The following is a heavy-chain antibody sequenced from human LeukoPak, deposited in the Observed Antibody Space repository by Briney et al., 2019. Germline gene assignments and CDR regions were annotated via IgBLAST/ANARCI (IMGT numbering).Heavy chain of an antibody. CDR3: AKPRRGYSYGYFDY. D-gene: IGHD5-18*01. CDR1: GFTFSSYG. CDR2: IRYDGSNK. V-gene: IGHV3-30*02. J-gene: IGHJ4*02. Sequence: GGSLRLSCAASGFTFSSYGMHWVRQAPGKGLEWVAFIRYDGSNKYYADSVKGRFTISRDNSKNTLYLQMNSLRAEDTAVYYCAKPRRGYSYGYFDYWGQGTLVTVSS.